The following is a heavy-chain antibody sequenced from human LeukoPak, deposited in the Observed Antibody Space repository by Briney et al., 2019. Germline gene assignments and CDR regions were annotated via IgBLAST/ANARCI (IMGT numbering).Heavy chain of an antibody. D-gene: IGHD5-24*01. J-gene: IGHJ4*02. CDR2: INTNTGNP. Sequence: GASVKVSCKASGYTFTNYAMNWVRQAPGQGLEWMGWINTNTGNPTSAQGFTGRFVFSLDTSVSTAYLQISSLKAEDTAVYYCAKGGRIVEMSGLGLIDYWGQGTLVTVSS. CDR3: AKGGRIVEMSGLGLIDY. CDR1: GYTFTNYA. V-gene: IGHV7-4-1*02.